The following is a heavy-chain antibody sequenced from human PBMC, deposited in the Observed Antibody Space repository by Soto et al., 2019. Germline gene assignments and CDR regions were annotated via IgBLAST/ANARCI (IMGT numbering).Heavy chain of an antibody. CDR1: GFAVDDYT. CDR3: AKDLVAVAGRDYYYGMDV. V-gene: IGHV3-43*01. J-gene: IGHJ6*02. D-gene: IGHD6-19*01. CDR2: ISWDGGST. Sequence: PGGSLRHSCPASGFAVDDYTMHWVRQAPGKGQEWVSLISWDGGSTYYADSVKGRFTISRDNSKNSLYLQMNSLRTEDTALYYCAKDLVAVAGRDYYYGMDVWGQGTTVTVSS.